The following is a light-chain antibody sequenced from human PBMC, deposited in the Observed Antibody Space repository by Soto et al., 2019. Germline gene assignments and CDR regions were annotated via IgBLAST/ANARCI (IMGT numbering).Light chain of an antibody. CDR1: QSISSN. V-gene: IGKV3-15*01. Sequence: EVEMTQSPATLSVSTGERATLSCRASQSISSNLAWYQQKPGQTPRLLIYGTSTRATGIPARFSGSGSGTEFTLTISSLQSEDFAVYYCQHYNNWPLTFGGGTNVDNK. J-gene: IGKJ4*01. CDR3: QHYNNWPLT. CDR2: GTS.